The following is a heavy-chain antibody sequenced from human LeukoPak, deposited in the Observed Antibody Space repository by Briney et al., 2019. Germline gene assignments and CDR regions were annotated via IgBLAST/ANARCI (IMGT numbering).Heavy chain of an antibody. J-gene: IGHJ4*02. V-gene: IGHV3-23*01. CDR2: ISGSGGST. D-gene: IGHD6-13*01. CDR1: GFTFSSYA. Sequence: GGSLRLSCAASGFTFSSYAMSWARQAPGKGLEWVSAISGSGGSTYYADSVKGRFTISRDNSKNTLYLQMNSLRAEDTAVYYCAKDSRKIAAAGTTLDYWGQGTLVTVSS. CDR3: AKDSRKIAAAGTTLDY.